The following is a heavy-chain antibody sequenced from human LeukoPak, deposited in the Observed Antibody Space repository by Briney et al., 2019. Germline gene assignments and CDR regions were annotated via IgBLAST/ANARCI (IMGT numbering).Heavy chain of an antibody. J-gene: IGHJ4*02. V-gene: IGHV1-2*02. CDR2: INPNSGGT. D-gene: IGHD6-19*01. Sequence: ASVTVSCKASGYTFTGYYMHWARQAPGQGLEWMGWINPNSGGTNYAQDFHGRVTMTRDTSISTAYMELSRLRSDDTAVYYCARTSLSIAVAGPFDYWGQGTLVTVSS. CDR3: ARTSLSIAVAGPFDY. CDR1: GYTFTGYY.